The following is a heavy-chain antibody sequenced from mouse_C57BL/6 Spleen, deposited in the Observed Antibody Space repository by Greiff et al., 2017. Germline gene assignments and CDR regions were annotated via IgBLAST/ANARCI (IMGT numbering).Heavy chain of an antibody. J-gene: IGHJ3*01. CDR2: IDPENGDT. Sequence: VQLQQSGAELVRPGASVKLSCTASGFNIKDDYMHWVKQRPEQGLEWIGWIDPENGDTEYASKVQGKATIPADPSSNTAYLQLSILTSEDTAVYYCTSNGNYPAWFAYWGQGTLVTVSA. CDR1: GFNIKDDY. V-gene: IGHV14-4*01. CDR3: TSNGNYPAWFAY. D-gene: IGHD2-1*01.